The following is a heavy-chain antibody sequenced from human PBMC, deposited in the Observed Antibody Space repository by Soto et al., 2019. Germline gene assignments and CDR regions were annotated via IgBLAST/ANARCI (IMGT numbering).Heavy chain of an antibody. CDR1: GYTFTSYG. Sequence: ASVKVSCKASGYTFTSYGISWVRQAPGQGLEWMGWISAYNGNTNYAQKLQGRVTMTTDTSTSTAYMELRSLRSDDTAVYYCARGRLKWQLVRDFDYWGQGTLVTVSS. CDR2: ISAYNGNT. J-gene: IGHJ4*02. D-gene: IGHD6-6*01. CDR3: ARGRLKWQLVRDFDY. V-gene: IGHV1-18*01.